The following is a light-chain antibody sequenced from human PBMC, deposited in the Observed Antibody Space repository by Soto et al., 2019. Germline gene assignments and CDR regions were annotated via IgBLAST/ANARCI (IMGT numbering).Light chain of an antibody. J-gene: IGLJ3*02. CDR3: CSYAGNSTWV. CDR1: SSDVGSYNL. V-gene: IGLV2-23*01. Sequence: QSALTQPASVSGSRGQSITISCTGTSSDVGSYNLVSWYQQHPGKAPQLMIYEDTKRPSGISNRFSGSKSANTASLTISGLQAEDEADYYCCSYAGNSTWVFGGGTKLTVL. CDR2: EDT.